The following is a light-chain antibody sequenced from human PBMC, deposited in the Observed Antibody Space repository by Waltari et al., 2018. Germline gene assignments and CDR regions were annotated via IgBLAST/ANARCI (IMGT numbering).Light chain of an antibody. CDR2: EGN. J-gene: IGLJ2*01. V-gene: IGLV2-23*03. Sequence: ALTQPASVSGSPGHPIPIPSPGFKINFGGFNFFSCYQKHPGKAPKPLIYEGNRRPSGVSNRFSGSKSDNTASLTLSGLQAEDEADYYCCSNVGSSVFFGGGTKLTVL. CDR3: CSNVGSSVF. CDR1: KINFGGFNF.